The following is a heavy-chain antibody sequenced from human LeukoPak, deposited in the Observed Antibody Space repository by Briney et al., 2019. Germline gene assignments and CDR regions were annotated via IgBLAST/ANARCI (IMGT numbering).Heavy chain of an antibody. V-gene: IGHV1-46*01. CDR1: GYTFTSYY. CDR3: ARELANSSSSEGPPEY. CDR2: INPSGGST. J-gene: IGHJ4*02. Sequence: ASVKVSCKASGYTFTSYYMHWVRQAPGQGLEWMGIINPSGGSTSYAQKFQGRVTMTRDMSTSTVYMELSSLRSEDTAVYYCARELANSSSSEGPPEYWGQGTLVTVSS. D-gene: IGHD6-6*01.